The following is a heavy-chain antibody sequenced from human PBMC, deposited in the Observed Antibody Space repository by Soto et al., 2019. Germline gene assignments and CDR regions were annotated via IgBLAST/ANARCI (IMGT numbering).Heavy chain of an antibody. J-gene: IGHJ2*01. CDR3: TRGSDYGVYIGWYFDL. Sequence: EVQLVESGGSVVRPGGSLRLSWVVSGFTSGDYCMSWVRHVPGTGLEWVAGLNWNGARTTYADAVKGRFTVSRDNAKNSLSLQMNSLRAEDTAVEYCTRGSDYGVYIGWYFDLCGRGTLVTVSS. CDR1: GFTSGDYC. D-gene: IGHD4-17*01. CDR2: LNWNGART. V-gene: IGHV3-20*04.